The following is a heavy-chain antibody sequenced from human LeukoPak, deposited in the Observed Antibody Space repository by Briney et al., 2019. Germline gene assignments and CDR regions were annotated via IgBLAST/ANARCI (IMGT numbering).Heavy chain of an antibody. CDR1: GFTFSSYA. J-gene: IGHJ4*02. CDR3: AKGSSSGWPYYFDY. D-gene: IGHD6-19*01. V-gene: IGHV3-23*01. Sequence: GGSLRLSCAASGFTFSSYAMSWVRQAPGKGLEWVSAITGSVGSTYNADSVKGRFTISRDNSKNTLYLQTNSLRAEDTAIYFCAKGSSSGWPYYFDYWGQGALVTVSS. CDR2: ITGSVGST.